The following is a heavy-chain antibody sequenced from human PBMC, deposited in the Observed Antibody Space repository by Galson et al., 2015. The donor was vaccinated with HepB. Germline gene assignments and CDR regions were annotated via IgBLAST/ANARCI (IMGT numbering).Heavy chain of an antibody. CDR2: ISSSSSYI. D-gene: IGHD6-13*01. J-gene: IGHJ1*01. V-gene: IGHV3-21*01. CDR1: GFTFSSYN. Sequence: SLRLSCAASGFTFSSYNMNWVRQAPGKGLEWVSSISSSSSYIYYADSVKGRFTISRDNAKNSLYLQMNSLRAEDTAVYYCARDRPPGIAAAGSFHHWGQGTLVTVSS. CDR3: ARDRPPGIAAAGSFHH.